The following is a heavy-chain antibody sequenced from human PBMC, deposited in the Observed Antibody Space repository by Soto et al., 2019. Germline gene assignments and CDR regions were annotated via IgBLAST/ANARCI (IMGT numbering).Heavy chain of an antibody. V-gene: IGHV1-2*02. CDR1: GYTFTSYY. CDR2: INPNSGGT. D-gene: IGHD6-6*01. Sequence: ASVKVSCKASGYTFTSYYMHWVRQAPGQGLEWVGWINPNSGGTNYAQKFQGRVTMTRDTSISTAYMEVSRLTSDDTAVYYCARGGYSSSSGSDYWGQGTLVTVSS. CDR3: ARGGYSSSSGSDY. J-gene: IGHJ4*02.